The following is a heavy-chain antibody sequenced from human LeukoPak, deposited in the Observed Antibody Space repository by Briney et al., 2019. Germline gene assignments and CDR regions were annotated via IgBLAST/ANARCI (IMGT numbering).Heavy chain of an antibody. CDR3: ARGRRYSGYDAFGY. D-gene: IGHD5-12*01. V-gene: IGHV1-8*01. CDR1: GYTFTSYD. Sequence: GASVKVSCKASGYTFTSYDINWVRQATGQGLEWMGWMNPNSGNTGYAQKFQGRVTMTRNTSISTAYMDLSSLRSEDTAVYYCARGRRYSGYDAFGYWGQGTLVTVSS. CDR2: MNPNSGNT. J-gene: IGHJ4*02.